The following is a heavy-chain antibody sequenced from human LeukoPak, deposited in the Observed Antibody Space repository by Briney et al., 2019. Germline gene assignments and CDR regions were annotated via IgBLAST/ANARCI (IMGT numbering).Heavy chain of an antibody. D-gene: IGHD5-24*01. CDR2: ISGSGGST. Sequence: GGSLRLSCAASGFTFSSYAMSWVRQAPGKGLEWVSAISGSGGSTYYADSVKGRFTISRDNSKNTLYLQMNSLRAEDTAVYYCAKDPRDCYNIYYFDYWGQGTLVTVSS. J-gene: IGHJ4*02. CDR1: GFTFSSYA. CDR3: AKDPRDCYNIYYFDY. V-gene: IGHV3-23*01.